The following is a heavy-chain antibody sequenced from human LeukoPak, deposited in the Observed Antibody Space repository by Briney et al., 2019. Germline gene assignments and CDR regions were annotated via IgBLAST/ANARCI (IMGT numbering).Heavy chain of an antibody. Sequence: PGTSLRLSCAASGFPFSRYAVHWVRQAPGKGLEWVSAISGSGGSTDYADSVKGRFTISRDNSKNTLYVQMNSLRAEDTAVYYCAKFDRYHYDSSGYSEYWGWGTLVTVSS. CDR2: ISGSGGST. D-gene: IGHD3-22*01. CDR1: GFPFSRYA. J-gene: IGHJ4*02. CDR3: AKFDRYHYDSSGYSEY. V-gene: IGHV3-23*01.